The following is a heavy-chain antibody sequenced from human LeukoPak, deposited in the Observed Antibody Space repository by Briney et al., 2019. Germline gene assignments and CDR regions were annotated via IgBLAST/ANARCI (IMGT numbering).Heavy chain of an antibody. CDR3: AREAKYSSGLDL. CDR2: IYYSGST. Sequence: PSETLPLTCTVSGGSISSYYWSWIRQPPGKGLEWIGYIYYSGSTNYNPSLKSRVTISVDTSKNQFSLKLSSVTAADTAVYYCAREAKYSSGLDLWGQGTLVTVSS. J-gene: IGHJ5*02. D-gene: IGHD6-19*01. V-gene: IGHV4-59*01. CDR1: GGSISSYY.